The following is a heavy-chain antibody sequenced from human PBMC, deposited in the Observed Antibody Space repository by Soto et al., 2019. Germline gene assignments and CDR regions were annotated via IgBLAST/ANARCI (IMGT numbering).Heavy chain of an antibody. CDR3: ATVHSTSRSFDY. J-gene: IGHJ4*02. CDR1: GFTFSMSA. V-gene: IGHV3-23*01. CDR2: IGLNGRTT. Sequence: EVQLLESGGGLVQPGGSLRLSCAASGFTFSMSAMSWVRQAPGKGLEWVSTIGLNGRTTYYADSVKGRFTVSRDNSKNTLHLQMNSLRAEDTAVYYCATVHSTSRSFDYWGQGTLVTVSS. D-gene: IGHD2-2*01.